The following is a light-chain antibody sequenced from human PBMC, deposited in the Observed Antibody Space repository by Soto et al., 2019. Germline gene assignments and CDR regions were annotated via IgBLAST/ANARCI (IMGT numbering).Light chain of an antibody. CDR2: TAS. J-gene: IGKJ4*01. CDR1: QSIVTN. V-gene: IGKV1-39*01. CDR3: QQSHSSPLS. Sequence: IQMTQSPSSLSASVGDRVTITCRASQSIVTNLNWYQQKPGKAPELLIYTASYLQSGVPSRFSGSGYGTDFALTISSLQPEDSAVYYCQQSHSSPLSFGGGTKVEFK.